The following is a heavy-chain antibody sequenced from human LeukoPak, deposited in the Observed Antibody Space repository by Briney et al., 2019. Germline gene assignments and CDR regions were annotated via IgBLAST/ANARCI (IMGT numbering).Heavy chain of an antibody. CDR1: DGSISSSSYY. J-gene: IGHJ6*03. Sequence: PSETLSLTCTVSDGSISSSSYYWGWIRQPPGKGPEWIGSISYSGSTYYNPSLKSRVTISVDTSKNQFSLKLSSVTAADTAVYNCARLFPDCSSTSCYGANYYYHHMDVWGKGTTVTVSS. V-gene: IGHV4-39*01. CDR2: ISYSGST. D-gene: IGHD2-2*01. CDR3: ARLFPDCSSTSCYGANYYYHHMDV.